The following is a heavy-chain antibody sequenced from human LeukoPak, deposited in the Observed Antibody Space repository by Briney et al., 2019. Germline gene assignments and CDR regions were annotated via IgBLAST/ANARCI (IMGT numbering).Heavy chain of an antibody. Sequence: GSLRLSCAASGFTFSSYAMSWVRQAPGKGLEWVSAISGSGGSTYYADSVKGRFTISRDNSKNTLYLQMNSLRAEHTAVYYCAKVYQTRKGLGFGELPIDYWGQGTLVTVSS. CDR2: ISGSGGST. D-gene: IGHD3-10*01. CDR3: AKVYQTRKGLGFGELPIDY. J-gene: IGHJ4*02. CDR1: GFTFSSYA. V-gene: IGHV3-23*01.